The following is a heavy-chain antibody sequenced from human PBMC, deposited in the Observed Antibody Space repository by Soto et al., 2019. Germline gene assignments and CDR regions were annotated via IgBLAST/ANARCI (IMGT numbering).Heavy chain of an antibody. CDR3: SRGSSYSSGWYGKY. V-gene: IGHV1-18*01. CDR2: ISAYNRDT. Sequence: QVQLVQSGAEVKKPGASVKVSCKASGYTFISYGISWVRQAPGQGLEWMGWISAYNRDTTYAQKFQGTVTMTAHPSTTTAHMDLRSLRSDATAVYYCSRGSSYSSGWYGKYWGQGTLVTVSS. J-gene: IGHJ4*02. CDR1: GYTFISYG. D-gene: IGHD6-19*01.